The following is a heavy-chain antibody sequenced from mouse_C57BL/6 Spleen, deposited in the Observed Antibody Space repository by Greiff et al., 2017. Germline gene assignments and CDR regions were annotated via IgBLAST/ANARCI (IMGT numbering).Heavy chain of an antibody. Sequence: EVKLMESGGDLVKPGGSLKLSCAASGFTFSSYGMSWVRQTPDKRLEWVATISSGGSYTYYPDSVKGRFPISRDNAKNTLYLQMSSLKSEDTAMYYCARPLTGTWFAYWGQGTLVTVSA. D-gene: IGHD2-2*01. CDR1: GFTFSSYG. V-gene: IGHV5-6*01. CDR2: ISSGGSYT. J-gene: IGHJ3*01. CDR3: ARPLTGTWFAY.